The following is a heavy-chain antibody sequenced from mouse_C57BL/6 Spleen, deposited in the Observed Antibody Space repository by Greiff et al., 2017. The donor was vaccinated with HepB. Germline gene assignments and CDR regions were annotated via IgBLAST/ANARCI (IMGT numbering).Heavy chain of an antibody. CDR2: ISGGSSTI. J-gene: IGHJ2*01. D-gene: IGHD2-3*01. CDR3: ARRKDGYPDY. V-gene: IGHV5-17*01. Sequence: EVHLVESGGGLVKPGGSLKLSCAASGFTFSDYGMHWVRQAPEKGLEWVAYISGGSSTIYYADTVKGRFTISRDNAKNTLFLQMTSLRSEDTAMYYCARRKDGYPDYWGQGTTLTVSS. CDR1: GFTFSDYG.